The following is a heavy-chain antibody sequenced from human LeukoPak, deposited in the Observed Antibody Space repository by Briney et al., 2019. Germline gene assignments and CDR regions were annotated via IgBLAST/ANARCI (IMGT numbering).Heavy chain of an antibody. Sequence: KPSETLSLTCAVYGGSFSGYYWSWIRQPPGKGLEWIGEINHGGSTNYNPSLKSRVTISVDTSKNQFSLKLSSVTAADTAVYYCAEIAAMDVWGKGTTITISS. J-gene: IGHJ6*03. V-gene: IGHV4-34*01. D-gene: IGHD6-25*01. CDR3: AEIAAMDV. CDR2: INHGGST. CDR1: GGSFSGYY.